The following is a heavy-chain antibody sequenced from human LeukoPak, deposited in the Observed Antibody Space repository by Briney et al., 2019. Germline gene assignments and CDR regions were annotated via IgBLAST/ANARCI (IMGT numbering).Heavy chain of an antibody. CDR2: IYPGDSDT. CDR1: GYSFTSYW. V-gene: IGHV5-51*01. Sequence: GESLKISCKGSGYSFTSYWIGWVRQMPGKGLEWRGIIYPGDSDTRYSPSFQGQVTISADKSISTAYLQWSSLKASDTAMYYCARRGDSSGYYSDYWGQGTLVTVSS. CDR3: ARRGDSSGYYSDY. D-gene: IGHD3-22*01. J-gene: IGHJ4*02.